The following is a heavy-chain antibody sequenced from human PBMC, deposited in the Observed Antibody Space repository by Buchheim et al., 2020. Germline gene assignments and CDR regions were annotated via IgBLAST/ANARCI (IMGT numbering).Heavy chain of an antibody. D-gene: IGHD5-12*01. CDR3: ARGYSGFALDY. Sequence: QVQLQESGPGLVKPSETLSLTCTVAGGSINSYYWSWLRQPPGKGLEWIGYISYSGSTNYNPSLKSRVTISVEPSKNQFSLKVSSVTAADTAVYYCARGYSGFALDYWGQGTL. V-gene: IGHV4-59*01. J-gene: IGHJ4*02. CDR2: ISYSGST. CDR1: GGSINSYY.